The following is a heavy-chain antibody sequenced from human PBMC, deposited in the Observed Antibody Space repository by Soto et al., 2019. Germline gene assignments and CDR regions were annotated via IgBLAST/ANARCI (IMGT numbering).Heavy chain of an antibody. CDR2: ISAYNGNT. V-gene: IGHV1-18*04. D-gene: IGHD2-21*01. J-gene: IGHJ6*02. Sequence: QVQLVQSGAEVKKPGASVKVSCKASGYTFTSYGISWVRQAPGQGLEWMGWISAYNGNTNYAQQLQGRVTMTTDTSTSTAYIELRSLRSDDTAVYYCARGASINIGGYYYYGMDVWGQGTTVTVSS. CDR1: GYTFTSYG. CDR3: ARGASINIGGYYYYGMDV.